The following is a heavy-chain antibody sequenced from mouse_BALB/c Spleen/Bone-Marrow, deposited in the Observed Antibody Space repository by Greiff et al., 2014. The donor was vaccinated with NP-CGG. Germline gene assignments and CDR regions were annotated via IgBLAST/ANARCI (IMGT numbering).Heavy chain of an antibody. CDR1: GYAFGNYW. D-gene: IGHD2-3*01. V-gene: IGHV1-80*01. CDR3: ARGRGWYFDY. Sequence: VKLLESGAELVRPGSSVKISCKASGYAFGNYWMNWVKRRPGQGLEWIGQIYPGDGDTNYNGKFKGKATLTADKSSSTAYMQLSSLTSEDSAVYFCARGRGWYFDYWGQGTTLTVSS. CDR2: IYPGDGDT. J-gene: IGHJ2*01.